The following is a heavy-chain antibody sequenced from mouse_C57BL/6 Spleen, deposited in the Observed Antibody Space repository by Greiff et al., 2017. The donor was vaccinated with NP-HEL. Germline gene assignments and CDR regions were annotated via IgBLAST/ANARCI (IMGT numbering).Heavy chain of an antibody. V-gene: IGHV5-12*01. Sequence: EVKLVESGGGLVQPGGSLKLSCAASGFTFSDYYMYWVRQTPEKRLEWVAYISNGGGSTYYPDTVKGRFTISRDNAKNTLYLQMSRLQSEDTAMYYSARQAPVVGSLAMDYWGQGTSVTVSS. CDR3: ARQAPVVGSLAMDY. J-gene: IGHJ4*01. D-gene: IGHD2-2*01. CDR2: ISNGGGST. CDR1: GFTFSDYY.